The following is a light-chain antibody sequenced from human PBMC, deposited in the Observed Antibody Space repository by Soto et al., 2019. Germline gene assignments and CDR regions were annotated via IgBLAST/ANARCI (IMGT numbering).Light chain of an antibody. CDR1: QTISSW. V-gene: IGKV1-5*03. CDR3: KHYNSYSEA. Sequence: DIQMTQSPSTLSGSVGDRVTITCRASQTISSWLAWYQQKPGKAPKLLIYKASTLKSGVPSRFSGSGSGTEFTLTISSLQPDDFATYCCKHYNSYSEAFGQGTKVELK. CDR2: KAS. J-gene: IGKJ1*01.